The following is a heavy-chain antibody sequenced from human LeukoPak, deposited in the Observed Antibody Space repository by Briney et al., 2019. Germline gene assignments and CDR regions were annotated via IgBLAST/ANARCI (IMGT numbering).Heavy chain of an antibody. V-gene: IGHV4-59*01. Sequence: SETLSLTCTVSGGSISSYYWSWLRQPPGKGLEWIGYIYYSGSINYNPSLKSRVTISVDTSKNQFSLKLSSVTAADTAVYYCARGGSSFGYWGQGTLVTVSS. CDR2: IYYSGSI. D-gene: IGHD6-13*01. CDR1: GGSISSYY. J-gene: IGHJ4*02. CDR3: ARGGSSFGY.